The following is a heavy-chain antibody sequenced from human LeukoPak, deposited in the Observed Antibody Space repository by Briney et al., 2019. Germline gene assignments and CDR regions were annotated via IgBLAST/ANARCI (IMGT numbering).Heavy chain of an antibody. V-gene: IGHV1-18*01. Sequence: GASVKVSCKASVYTFTSYGISWVRQAPGQGLEWMGWISAYNGNTNYAQKLQGRVTMTTDTSTSTAYMELRSLRPDDTAVYYCARSQAVAGTFDYWGQGTLVTVSS. CDR1: VYTFTSYG. CDR3: ARSQAVAGTFDY. CDR2: ISAYNGNT. J-gene: IGHJ4*02. D-gene: IGHD6-19*01.